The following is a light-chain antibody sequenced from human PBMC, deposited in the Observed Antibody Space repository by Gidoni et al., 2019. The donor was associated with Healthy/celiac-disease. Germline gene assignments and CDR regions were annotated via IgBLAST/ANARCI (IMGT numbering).Light chain of an antibody. CDR3: QVWDSSSDPLYV. V-gene: IGLV3-21*02. J-gene: IGLJ1*01. CDR2: DDS. CDR1: TIGSKS. Sequence: SYVLTQPPSVSVAPGQTARITCGGNTIGSKSVHWYQQKPGQAPVLIVYDDSDRPSGIPERFSGSNSGNTATLTISRVEAGDEPDYYCQVWDSSSDPLYVFGTGTKVTVL.